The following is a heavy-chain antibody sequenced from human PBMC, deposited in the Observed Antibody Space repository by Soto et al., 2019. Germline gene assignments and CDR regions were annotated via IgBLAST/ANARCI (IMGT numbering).Heavy chain of an antibody. CDR1: GGTFSSYA. CDR2: IIPIFGTA. CDR3: ATDITMVRGDYNWFDP. V-gene: IGHV1-69*13. Sequence: SVKVSCKASGGTFSSYAISWVRQAPGQGLEWMGGIIPIFGTANYAQKFQGRVTITADESTSTAYMELSSLRSEDTAVYYCATDITMVRGDYNWFDPWGQGTLVTVSS. J-gene: IGHJ5*02. D-gene: IGHD3-10*01.